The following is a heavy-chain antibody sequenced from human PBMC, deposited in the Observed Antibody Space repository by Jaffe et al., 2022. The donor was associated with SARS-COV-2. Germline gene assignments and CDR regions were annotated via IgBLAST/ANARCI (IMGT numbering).Heavy chain of an antibody. CDR2: ISYDGSNK. J-gene: IGHJ3*02. V-gene: IGHV3-30*18. CDR1: GFTFSSYG. Sequence: QVQLVESGGGVVQPGRSLRLSCAASGFTFSSYGMHWVRQAPGKGLEWVAVISYDGSNKYYADSVKGRFTISRDNSKNTLYLQMNSLRAEDTAVYYCAKGVDIYDSSGSHAFDIWGQGTMVTVSS. D-gene: IGHD3-22*01. CDR3: AKGVDIYDSSGSHAFDI.